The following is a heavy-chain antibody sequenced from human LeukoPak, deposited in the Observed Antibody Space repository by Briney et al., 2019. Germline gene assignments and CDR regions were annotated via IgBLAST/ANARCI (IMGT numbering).Heavy chain of an antibody. CDR2: INPSGGST. J-gene: IGHJ3*02. Sequence: ASVKVSCKASGYTFTSYYMHWVRQAPGQGLEWMGIINPSGGSTSYAQKFQGRVTMTRDTSTRTVYMELSCLRSEDTAVYYCARRGIAAAGLYAFDIWGEGTMVTVSS. CDR3: ARRGIAAAGLYAFDI. D-gene: IGHD6-13*01. CDR1: GYTFTSYY. V-gene: IGHV1-46*03.